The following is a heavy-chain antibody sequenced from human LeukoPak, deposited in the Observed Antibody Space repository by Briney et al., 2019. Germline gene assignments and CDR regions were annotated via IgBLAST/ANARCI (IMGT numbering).Heavy chain of an antibody. CDR2: INLSGGT. CDR3: VRGVSGGYGFDY. J-gene: IGHJ4*02. CDR1: GGSFSGYY. D-gene: IGHD6-19*01. Sequence: SETLSLTCAVHGGSFSGYYWTWIRQPPGKGLEWIGEINLSGGTKYNPSLKSRVTISAETSNNQFFLKLNSVTGADTAVYYCVRGVSGGYGFDYWGQGTLVTVSS. V-gene: IGHV4-34*01.